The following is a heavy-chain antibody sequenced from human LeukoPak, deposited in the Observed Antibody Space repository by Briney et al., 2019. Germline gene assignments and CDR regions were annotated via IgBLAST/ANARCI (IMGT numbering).Heavy chain of an antibody. V-gene: IGHV4-59*01. CDR3: ARGGVNYKIAGP. J-gene: IGHJ5*02. CDR2: IYYSGST. CDR1: GGSISSYY. D-gene: IGHD3-10*01. Sequence: SETLSLTCTVSGGSISSYYWTWIRQPPGKGLEWIGYIYYSGSTSYNPSLKSRVTISVDTSKNQFSLKLSSVTAADTAVYYCARGGVNYKIAGPWGQGALVTVSS.